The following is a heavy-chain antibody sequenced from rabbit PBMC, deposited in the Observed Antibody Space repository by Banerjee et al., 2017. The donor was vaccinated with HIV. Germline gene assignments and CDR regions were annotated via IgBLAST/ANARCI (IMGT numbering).Heavy chain of an antibody. D-gene: IGHD1-1*01. J-gene: IGHJ4*01. CDR1: GFSFSGSSY. V-gene: IGHV1S45*01. CDR2: IDAGSSGFT. Sequence: QEQLVESGGGLVKPEGSLKLSCTASGFSFSGSSYMCWVRQAPGKGLEWIACIDAGSSGFTYFASWAKGRFTISKTSSTTVTLQMTSLTAADRATYFCARDLVGVIGWNFYLWGQGTLVTVS. CDR3: ARDLVGVIGWNFYL.